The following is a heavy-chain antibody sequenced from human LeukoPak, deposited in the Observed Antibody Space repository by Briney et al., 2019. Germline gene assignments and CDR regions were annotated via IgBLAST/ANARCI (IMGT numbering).Heavy chain of an antibody. CDR3: ARLASVPG. V-gene: IGHV1-2*02. D-gene: IGHD6-19*01. J-gene: IGHJ1*01. CDR2: IHPNNGGT. CDR1: GYTFTGYY. Sequence: GASVKVSCKASGYTFTGYYLHWVRQAPGQGLEWMGWIHPNNGGTNYAQKFQGRVTMTRDTSISTAYMELSSLRSDDTAVYFCARLASVPGWGQGTLVTVSS.